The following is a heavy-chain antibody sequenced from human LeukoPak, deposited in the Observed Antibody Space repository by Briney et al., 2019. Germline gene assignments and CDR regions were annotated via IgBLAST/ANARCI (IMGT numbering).Heavy chain of an antibody. J-gene: IGHJ6*02. CDR1: GFTFRSFV. Sequence: GGSLRLSCAASGFTFRSFVMHWVRQAPGKGLEWVAAISYEDGTNKYYADSVKGRFTISGDNAKNSLYLQMNSLRDEDTAVYYCARDYYGSGSYFPVVYYYYGMDVWGQGTTVTVSS. CDR3: ARDYYGSGSYFPVVYYYYGMDV. V-gene: IGHV3-30-3*01. D-gene: IGHD3-10*01. CDR2: ISYEDGTNK.